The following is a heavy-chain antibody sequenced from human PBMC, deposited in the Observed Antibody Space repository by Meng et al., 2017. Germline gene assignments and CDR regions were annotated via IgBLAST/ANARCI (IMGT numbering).Heavy chain of an antibody. CDR3: AHEVDINLDY. CDR1: GFSLRTSGVG. CDR2: NYWDDDK. Sequence: QISLKESGPTRVKPTPPPTLTCTFSGFSLRTSGVGVGWIRQPPGKALEWLALNYWDDDKRYSPSLKRRLTITKDTSKLQVVLTMTNMDPVHTATYYCAHEVDINLDYWGQGTLVTVSS. D-gene: IGHD5-12*01. V-gene: IGHV2-5*02. J-gene: IGHJ4*02.